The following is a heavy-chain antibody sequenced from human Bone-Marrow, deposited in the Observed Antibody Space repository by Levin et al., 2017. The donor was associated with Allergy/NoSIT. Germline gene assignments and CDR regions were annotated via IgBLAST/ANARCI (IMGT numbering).Heavy chain of an antibody. Sequence: PGGSLRLSCAASGFTFSSYRMVWVRRAPGKGLELVSSITTDSSQVFYADSLSGRVTISRDNGKNSLYLQMNRLRVEDTAVYYCTRAAGTTPGKQGYHFDYWGRGTLVAVSS. CDR1: GFTFSSYR. D-gene: IGHD4-17*01. CDR3: TRAAGTTPGKQGYHFDY. V-gene: IGHV3-21*01. J-gene: IGHJ4*02. CDR2: ITTDSSQV.